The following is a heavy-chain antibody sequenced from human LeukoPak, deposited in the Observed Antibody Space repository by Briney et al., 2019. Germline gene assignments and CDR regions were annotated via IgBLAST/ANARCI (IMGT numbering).Heavy chain of an antibody. CDR3: AKDRVVGAFSFDC. D-gene: IGHD1-26*01. Sequence: PGGSLRLSCAASGFTFSSYAMSWVREAPGKGLEWVSAISGSGGSKYYADSVKGRFTISRDNSKNTLYLQMNSLRAEDTAVYYCAKDRVVGAFSFDCWGQGTLVTVSS. J-gene: IGHJ4*02. V-gene: IGHV3-23*01. CDR2: ISGSGGSK. CDR1: GFTFSSYA.